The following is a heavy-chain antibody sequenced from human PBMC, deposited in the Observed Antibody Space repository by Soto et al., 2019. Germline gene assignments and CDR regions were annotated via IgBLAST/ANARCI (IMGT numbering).Heavy chain of an antibody. J-gene: IGHJ4*02. CDR3: APQGVGATGYIY. D-gene: IGHD1-26*01. CDR1: GFTLSDYG. CDR2: ISDRGSRM. V-gene: IGHV3-48*01. Sequence: GGSLRLSCVVSGFTLSDYGLNWVRQAPGKRLEWVSYISDRGSRMFYADSVKGRFTISRDTANNSLHLQMNSLRVEDTAVYYCAPQGVGATGYIYWGQGTLVTVSS.